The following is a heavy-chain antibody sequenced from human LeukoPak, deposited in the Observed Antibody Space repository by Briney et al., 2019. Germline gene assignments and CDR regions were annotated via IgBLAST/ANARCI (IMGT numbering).Heavy chain of an antibody. V-gene: IGHV1-46*01. CDR1: GCTFTSYY. CDR2: INPSGGST. D-gene: IGHD1-7*01. J-gene: IGHJ5*02. CDR3: ARDRRRTMLPGGTPHVWFDP. Sequence: ASVKVSCKASGCTFTSYYMHWVRQAPGQGLEWMGIINPSGGSTSYAQKFQGRVTMTRDTSTSTVYMELSSLRSEDTAVYYCARDRRRTMLPGGTPHVWFDPWGQGTLVTVSS.